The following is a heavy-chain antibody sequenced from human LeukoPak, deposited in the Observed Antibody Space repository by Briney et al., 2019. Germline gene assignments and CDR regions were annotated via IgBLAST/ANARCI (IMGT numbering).Heavy chain of an antibody. CDR2: IYNSGST. D-gene: IGHD3-10*01. CDR3: ARNGGFGGPLGY. CDR1: GDSISIYY. Sequence: SETLSLTCSVSGDSISIYYWSWIRQPPGKGLEWIGYIYNSGSTNYNPSLKSRVTISVDTSKSQFSLKLSSVTAADTAVYYCARNGGFGGPLGYWGQGTLVTVSS. J-gene: IGHJ4*02. V-gene: IGHV4-59*01.